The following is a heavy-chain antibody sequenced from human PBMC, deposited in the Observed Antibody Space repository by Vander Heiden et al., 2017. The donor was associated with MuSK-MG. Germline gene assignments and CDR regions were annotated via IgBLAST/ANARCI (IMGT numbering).Heavy chain of an antibody. CDR1: GFTFSSYE. J-gene: IGHJ4*02. CDR2: INSGGRTI. Sequence: GFTFSSYEMNWVRQAPGKGLEWVSYINSGGRTIYYADSVRGRFTISRDNAKNSLYLQMNSLRAEDTAVYYCARVSGRYDSWSGYYFDYWGQGTLVTGSS. CDR3: ARVSGRYDSWSGYYFDY. V-gene: IGHV3-48*03. D-gene: IGHD3-3*01.